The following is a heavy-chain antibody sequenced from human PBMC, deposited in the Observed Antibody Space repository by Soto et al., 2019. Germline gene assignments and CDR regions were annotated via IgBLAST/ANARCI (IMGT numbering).Heavy chain of an antibody. J-gene: IGHJ4*02. D-gene: IGHD2-2*01. CDR1: GFTFSSYG. CDR2: ISDTGSSH. V-gene: IGHV3-30*18. CDR3: AKDRGGDCPDNSCYFGADY. Sequence: PGGSLRLSCVGSGFTFSSYGMHWVRKAPGTGLECVAAISDTGSSHYYAASVEGRFTIARENSKNTLSLHMDRLRVEDTAVYYCAKDRGGDCPDNSCYFGADYWGQGT.